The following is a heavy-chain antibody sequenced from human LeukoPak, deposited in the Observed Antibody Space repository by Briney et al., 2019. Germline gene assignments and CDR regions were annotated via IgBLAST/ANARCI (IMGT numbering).Heavy chain of an antibody. CDR1: GGSISSYY. V-gene: IGHV4-59*08. J-gene: IGHJ3*02. CDR3: ARRFRDSSGYYYVGGNDAFDI. CDR2: IYYSGST. Sequence: SETLSLTCTVSGGSISSYYWSWIRQPPGKGLEWIGYIYYSGSTNYNPSLKSRVTISVDTSKNQFSLKLSSVTAADTAVYYCARRFRDSSGYYYVGGNDAFDIWGQGTMVTVSS. D-gene: IGHD3-22*01.